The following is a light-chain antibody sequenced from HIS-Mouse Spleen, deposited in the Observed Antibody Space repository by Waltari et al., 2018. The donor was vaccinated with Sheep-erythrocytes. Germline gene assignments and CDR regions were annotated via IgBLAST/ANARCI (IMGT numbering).Light chain of an antibody. V-gene: IGKV3-20*01. J-gene: IGKJ3*01. CDR3: QQYGSSPLFT. CDR1: QSVSSRY. CDR2: GAS. Sequence: EIVLTQSPGTLSLSPGERATLSCRASQSVSSRYLAWYQQEPGQAPRRLIDGASSRATGIPDRFSGSGSGTDFTLTISRLEPEDFAVYYCQQYGSSPLFTFGPGTKVDIK.